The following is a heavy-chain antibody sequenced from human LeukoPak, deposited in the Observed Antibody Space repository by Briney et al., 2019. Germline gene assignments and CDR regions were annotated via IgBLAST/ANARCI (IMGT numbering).Heavy chain of an antibody. D-gene: IGHD6-13*01. CDR2: IRYDGSNK. CDR3: AKDLLYAGGSSWYLFDY. V-gene: IGHV3-30*02. J-gene: IGHJ4*02. Sequence: PGGSLRLSCAASGFTVSSNYMSWVRQAPGKGLEWVAFIRYDGSNKYYADSVKGRFTISRDNSKNTLYLQMNSLRAEDTAVYYCAKDLLYAGGSSWYLFDYWGQGTLVTVSS. CDR1: GFTVSSNY.